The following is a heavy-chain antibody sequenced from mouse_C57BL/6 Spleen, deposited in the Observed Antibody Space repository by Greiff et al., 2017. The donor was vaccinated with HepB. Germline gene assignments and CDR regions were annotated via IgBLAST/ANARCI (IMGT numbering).Heavy chain of an antibody. J-gene: IGHJ3*01. D-gene: IGHD2-5*01. CDR3: ARGDSNYGPWFAY. CDR2: IYPGDGDT. CDR1: GYAFSSYW. Sequence: QVQLQQSGAELVKPGASVKISCKASGYAFSSYWMNWVKQRPGKGLEWIGQIYPGDGDTNYNGKFKGKATLTADKSSSTAYMQLSSLTSEDSAVYFCARGDSNYGPWFAYWGQGTLVTVSA. V-gene: IGHV1-80*01.